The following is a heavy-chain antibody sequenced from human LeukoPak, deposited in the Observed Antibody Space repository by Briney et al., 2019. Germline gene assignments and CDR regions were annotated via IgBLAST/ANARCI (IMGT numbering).Heavy chain of an antibody. D-gene: IGHD3-22*01. CDR3: ARRKTYYDSSGGAFDI. CDR1: GGSISSSSYS. CDR2: INHSGST. J-gene: IGHJ3*02. Sequence: SETLSLTCTVSGGSISSSSYSWGWIRQPPGKGLEWIGEINHSGSTNYNPSLKSRFTISVDTSKNQCSLKLSSATAADPAVYYCARRKTYYDSSGGAFDIWGRGTMVTVSS. V-gene: IGHV4-39*07.